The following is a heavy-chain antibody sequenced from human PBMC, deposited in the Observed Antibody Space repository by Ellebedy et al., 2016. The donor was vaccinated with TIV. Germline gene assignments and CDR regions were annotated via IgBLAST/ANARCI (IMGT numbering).Heavy chain of an antibody. J-gene: IGHJ4*02. D-gene: IGHD3-3*01. CDR1: GYTFTSYD. CDR2: MNPNSGNT. CDR3: ARDLRFLEWED. V-gene: IGHV1-8*01. Sequence: ASVKVSXXASGYTFTSYDINWVRQATGQGLEWMGWMNPNSGNTGYAQKFQGRVTMTRNTSISTAYMELSSLRSDDTAVYYCARDLRFLEWEDWGQGTLVTVSS.